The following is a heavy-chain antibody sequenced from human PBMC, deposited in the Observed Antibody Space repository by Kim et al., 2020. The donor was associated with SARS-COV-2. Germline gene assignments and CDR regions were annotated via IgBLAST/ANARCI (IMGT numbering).Heavy chain of an antibody. J-gene: IGHJ4*02. D-gene: IGHD6-13*01. CDR1: GFTFSSCA. CDR3: AGGGGKTRSWHDH. Sequence: GGSLRLSCAASGFTFSSCAMSWVRQAPGKGLEWISSISTGGRSTYYAGSVKGRFTISRDDYKDTLNLQMNSLTVDDTAVYYCAGGGGKTRSWHDHWGKGTLVGVSS. CDR2: ISTGGRST. V-gene: IGHV3-23*01.